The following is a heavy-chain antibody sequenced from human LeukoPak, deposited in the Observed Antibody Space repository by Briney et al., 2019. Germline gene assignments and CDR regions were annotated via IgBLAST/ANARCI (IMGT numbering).Heavy chain of an antibody. D-gene: IGHD4-11*01. CDR1: GFTFSSYS. J-gene: IGHJ4*02. CDR3: ARDLFPSTTAYFDY. Sequence: GGSLRLSCAASGFTFSSYSMIWVRQAPGKGLEWVSSISSSSRYIYYADSVKGRFTISRDDAKNSLYLQMNSLRAEDTAVYYCARDLFPSTTAYFDYWGQGTLVTVSS. CDR2: ISSSSRYI. V-gene: IGHV3-21*01.